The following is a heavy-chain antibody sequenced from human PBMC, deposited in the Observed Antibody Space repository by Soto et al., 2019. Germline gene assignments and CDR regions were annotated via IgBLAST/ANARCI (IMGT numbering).Heavy chain of an antibody. V-gene: IGHV1-46*01. J-gene: IGHJ6*02. Sequence: ASVKVSCKASGYTFTSYYMHWVRQAPGQGLEWMGIINPSGGSTSYAQKFQGRVTMTRDTSTSTVYMELSSLRSEDTAVYYCAREYSSGWYRYGMDVWGQGTTVTVSS. D-gene: IGHD6-19*01. CDR2: INPSGGST. CDR3: AREYSSGWYRYGMDV. CDR1: GYTFTSYY.